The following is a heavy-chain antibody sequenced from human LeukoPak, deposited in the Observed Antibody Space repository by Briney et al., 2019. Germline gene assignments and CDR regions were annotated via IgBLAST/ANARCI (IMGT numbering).Heavy chain of an antibody. D-gene: IGHD3-10*01. CDR2: MNPNSGNT. CDR3: ARGPFRAGGFDP. Sequence: ASVKVSCKASGYTFTSYDINWVRQATGQGLEWMGWMNPNSGNTGYAQKFQGRVTMTRNTSISTAYMELSSLRSEDTAVYYYARGPFRAGGFDPWGQGTLVTVSS. J-gene: IGHJ5*02. CDR1: GYTFTSYD. V-gene: IGHV1-8*01.